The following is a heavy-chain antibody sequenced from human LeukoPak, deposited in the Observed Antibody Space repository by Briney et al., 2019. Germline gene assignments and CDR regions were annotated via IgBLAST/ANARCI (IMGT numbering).Heavy chain of an antibody. CDR1: GFTFSSYA. CDR3: AKDHDYYGSGSYYND. V-gene: IGHV3-23*01. J-gene: IGHJ4*02. Sequence: GGSLRLSCAASGFTFSSYAMSWVCQAPGKGLKWVSAISGSGGSTYYADSVKGRFTISRDNSKNTLYLQMNSLRAEDTAVYYCAKDHDYYGSGSYYNDWGQGTLVTVSS. D-gene: IGHD3-10*01. CDR2: ISGSGGST.